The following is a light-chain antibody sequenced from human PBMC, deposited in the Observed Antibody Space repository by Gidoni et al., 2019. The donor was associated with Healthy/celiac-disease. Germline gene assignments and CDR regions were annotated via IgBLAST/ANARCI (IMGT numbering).Light chain of an antibody. V-gene: IGKV1-5*03. CDR1: QSISSW. Sequence: DIQMTQSPSTLSASVGDRVTITCRASQSISSWLAWYQQKPGKAPKLLIYKASSLESGVPSRFSGSGSGTEFTLTISSLQPDDFATYYCQPSTWTFGQGTKVEIK. CDR3: QPSTWT. J-gene: IGKJ1*01. CDR2: KAS.